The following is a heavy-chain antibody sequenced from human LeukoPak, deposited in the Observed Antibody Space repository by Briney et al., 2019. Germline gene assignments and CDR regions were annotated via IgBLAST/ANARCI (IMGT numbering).Heavy chain of an antibody. CDR1: GGTFSSYA. J-gene: IGHJ2*01. D-gene: IGHD3-22*01. Sequence: ASVKVSCKASGGTFSSYAISWVRQAPGQGLEWMGRIIPILGIANYAQKFQGRVTITADKSTSTAYMELSSLRSEDTAVYYCARDSSYDSPAGCFDLWGRGTLVTVSS. CDR3: ARDSSYDSPAGCFDL. CDR2: IIPILGIA. V-gene: IGHV1-69*04.